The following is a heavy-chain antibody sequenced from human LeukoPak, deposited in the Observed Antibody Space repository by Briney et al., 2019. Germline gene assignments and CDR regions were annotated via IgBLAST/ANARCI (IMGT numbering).Heavy chain of an antibody. CDR3: ARSVWSGYPQSYQH. J-gene: IGHJ1*01. V-gene: IGHV3-23*01. D-gene: IGHD5-12*01. CDR1: GFTFSSYA. Sequence: GGSLRLSCAASGFTFSSYAMSWVRQAPGKGLEWVSAISGSGGSTYYADSVKGRFTISRDNSKNTLYLQMNSLRAEDTAVYYCARSVWSGYPQSYQHWGQGTLVTVSS. CDR2: ISGSGGST.